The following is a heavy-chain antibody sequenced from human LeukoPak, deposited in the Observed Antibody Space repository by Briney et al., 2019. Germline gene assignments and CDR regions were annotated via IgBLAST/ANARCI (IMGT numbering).Heavy chain of an antibody. CDR3: ARDLRSPALYYFDY. CDR1: GFTFSSYW. CDR2: IKQDGSEN. V-gene: IGHV3-7*01. J-gene: IGHJ4*02. D-gene: IGHD4-17*01. Sequence: GGSLRLSCAASGFTFSSYWMSWVRQAPGKGLEWVANIKQDGSENYYVDSVKGRFTISRDNAKNSLYLQMNSLRAEDTAVYYCARDLRSPALYYFDYWGQGTLVTVSS.